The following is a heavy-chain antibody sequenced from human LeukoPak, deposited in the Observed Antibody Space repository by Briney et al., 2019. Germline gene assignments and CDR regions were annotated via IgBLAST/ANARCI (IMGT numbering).Heavy chain of an antibody. CDR2: IYHSGST. CDR1: GGSISSDGYS. D-gene: IGHD3-3*01. Sequence: SRTLSLTCAVSGGSISSDGYSWSWIRQPPGKGLEWIGYIYHSGSTYYNPSLKNRITISLDTSKNQFSLKLSSVTAADTAVYYCARRSGYSPNWFDPWGQGTLVTVSS. CDR3: ARRSGYSPNWFDP. V-gene: IGHV4-30-2*05. J-gene: IGHJ5*02.